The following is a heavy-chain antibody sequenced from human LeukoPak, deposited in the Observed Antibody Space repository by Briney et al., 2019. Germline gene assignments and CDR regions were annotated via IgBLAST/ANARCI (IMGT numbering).Heavy chain of an antibody. CDR3: AKEPGP. D-gene: IGHD1-14*01. J-gene: IGHJ5*02. V-gene: IGHV3-53*01. Sequence: GGSLRLSCAAPGFTVSNNYMTWVRQAPGKGLEWVSVIFSGGSTNYADSVKGRFTISRDISKNTLYLQMNSLRAEDTAVYYCAKEPGPWGQGTLVTVSS. CDR1: GFTVSNNY. CDR2: IFSGGST.